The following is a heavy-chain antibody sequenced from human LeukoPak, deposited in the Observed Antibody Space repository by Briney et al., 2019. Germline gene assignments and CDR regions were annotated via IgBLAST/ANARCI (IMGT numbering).Heavy chain of an antibody. CDR2: ISSSSSTI. V-gene: IGHV3-48*01. CDR3: ARDMTTVTMAAFDI. CDR1: GFTFSTYS. D-gene: IGHD4-17*01. Sequence: PGESLRLSCAASGFTFSTYSMNWVRQAPGKGLEWVSYISSSSSTIYYADSVKGRFTISRDNAKNSLYLQMNSLRAEDTAVYYCARDMTTVTMAAFDIWGQGTMVTVSS. J-gene: IGHJ3*02.